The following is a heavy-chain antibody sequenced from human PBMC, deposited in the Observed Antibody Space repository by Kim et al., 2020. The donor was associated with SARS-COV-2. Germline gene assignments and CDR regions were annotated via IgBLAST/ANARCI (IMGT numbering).Heavy chain of an antibody. CDR3: ARASGSYAIDY. D-gene: IGHD1-26*01. CDR1: GGSISSYY. V-gene: IGHV4-59*01. Sequence: SETLSLTCTVSGGSISSYYWSWIRQPPGKGLDWIGYIYYSGSTNYNPSLKSRVTISVDTSKNQFSLKLSSVTAADTAVYYCARASGSYAIDYWGQGTLVTVSS. J-gene: IGHJ4*02. CDR2: IYYSGST.